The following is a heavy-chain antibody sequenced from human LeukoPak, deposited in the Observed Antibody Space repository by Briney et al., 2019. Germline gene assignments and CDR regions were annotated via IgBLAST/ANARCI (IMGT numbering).Heavy chain of an antibody. J-gene: IGHJ6*03. D-gene: IGHD2-15*01. CDR3: ARDPAAYYYYYMDV. Sequence: SETLSLTCAVYGGSFSGYYWSWIRQPPGKGLEWIGEINHSGSTNYNPSLKSRVTISVDTSKNQFSLNLTSVTAADTAVYYCARDPAAYYYYYMDVWGKGTTVTISS. CDR2: INHSGST. CDR1: GGSFSGYY. V-gene: IGHV4-34*01.